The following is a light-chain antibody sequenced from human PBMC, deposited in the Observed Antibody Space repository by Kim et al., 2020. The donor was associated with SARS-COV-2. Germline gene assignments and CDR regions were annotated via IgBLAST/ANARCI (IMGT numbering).Light chain of an antibody. CDR3: LLLCGGSWV. J-gene: IGLJ3*02. V-gene: IGLV7-43*01. Sequence: QAVVTQEPSLTVSPGGTVTLTCASSTGAVTSGSSSTWFRQKPGQAPRSLIYGTSNKHSWTPARFSGSLLGGKAALTLSGVQPDDEADYYCLLLCGGSWVFGGGTKLTVL. CDR1: TGAVTSGSS. CDR2: GTS.